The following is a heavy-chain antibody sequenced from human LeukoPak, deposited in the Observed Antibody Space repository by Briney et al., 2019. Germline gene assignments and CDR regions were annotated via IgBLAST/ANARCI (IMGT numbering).Heavy chain of an antibody. CDR1: GFTFSRHG. V-gene: IGHV3-23*01. D-gene: IGHD5-24*01. CDR3: AKDDAWLQYND. Sequence: GGSLRLSCVASGFTFSRHGMNWVRQAPGKGLEWVSGISPSGDIKYYVDSVKGRFTVSRDNSKNTLYLQINSLRDEDTAVYYCAKDDAWLQYNDWGQGTLVTASS. CDR2: ISPSGDIK. J-gene: IGHJ4*02.